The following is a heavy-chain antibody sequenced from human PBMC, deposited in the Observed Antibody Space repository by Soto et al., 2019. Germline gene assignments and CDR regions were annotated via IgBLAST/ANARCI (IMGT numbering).Heavy chain of an antibody. V-gene: IGHV5-51*01. Sequence: GESLKISCKGFGYSFTSYCSGWVRQMPGKGLEWMGIIYPGDSDTRYSPSFQGQVTISADKSISTAYLQWSSLKASDTAMYYCARTSAGGKYYSGMDVWGKGTTVTVSS. CDR1: GYSFTSYC. D-gene: IGHD6-13*01. CDR2: IYPGDSDT. J-gene: IGHJ6*04. CDR3: ARTSAGGKYYSGMDV.